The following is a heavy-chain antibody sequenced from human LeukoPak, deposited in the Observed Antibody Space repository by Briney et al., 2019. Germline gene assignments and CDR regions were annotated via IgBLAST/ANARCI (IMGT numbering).Heavy chain of an antibody. Sequence: GGSLRLSCAASGFTFSSYWMHWVRQGPGKGLVWVSRINSDGSSTRYADSVKGRFTISRDNAKNTLYLQMSSLRAEDTAVYYCARAGIGGAFDIWGQGTMVIVSS. V-gene: IGHV3-74*01. D-gene: IGHD2/OR15-2a*01. J-gene: IGHJ3*02. CDR1: GFTFSSYW. CDR2: INSDGSST. CDR3: ARAGIGGAFDI.